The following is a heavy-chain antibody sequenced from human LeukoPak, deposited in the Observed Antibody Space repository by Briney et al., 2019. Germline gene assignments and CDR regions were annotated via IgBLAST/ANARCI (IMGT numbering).Heavy chain of an antibody. CDR1: GFTFSSYS. J-gene: IGHJ4*02. CDR3: ARAYTRNYYPDY. Sequence: GGSLRLSCAVSGFTFSSYSMNWVRQAPGKGPEWVSYISSSSGNIYYADSVKGRFTISRDNAKNSLFLQMNSLRAEDTAVYYCARAYTRNYYPDYWGQGTLVTVSS. V-gene: IGHV3-48*01. D-gene: IGHD1-7*01. CDR2: ISSSSGNI.